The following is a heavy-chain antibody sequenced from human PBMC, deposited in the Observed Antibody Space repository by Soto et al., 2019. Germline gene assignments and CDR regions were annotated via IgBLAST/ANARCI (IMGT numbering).Heavy chain of an antibody. J-gene: IGHJ3*02. V-gene: IGHV3-23*01. CDR3: EKAANGWFSAFDS. Sequence: EVQLLESGGGLVQPGGSLRLSCAASGFTFSSYAMSWVRQAPGKGLEWVSAISGSGGTTYYADSVKGRFTFSRDNSKNTRYLQMNSLRAEDTAVYYCEKAANGWFSAFDSWGQGTMVTVSS. D-gene: IGHD6-19*01. CDR2: ISGSGGTT. CDR1: GFTFSSYA.